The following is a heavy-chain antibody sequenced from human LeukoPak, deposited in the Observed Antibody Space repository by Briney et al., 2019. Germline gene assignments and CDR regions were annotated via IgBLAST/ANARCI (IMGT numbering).Heavy chain of an antibody. Sequence: SETLSLTCTVSGGSISSYYWSWIRQPPGKGLEWIGYIYYSGSTNYNPSLKSRVTISVDTSKNQFSLKLGSVTAADTAVYYCARDGRIAAAGTPYYYMGVWGKGTTVTVSS. CDR1: GGSISSYY. D-gene: IGHD6-13*01. J-gene: IGHJ6*03. V-gene: IGHV4-59*01. CDR3: ARDGRIAAAGTPYYYMGV. CDR2: IYYSGST.